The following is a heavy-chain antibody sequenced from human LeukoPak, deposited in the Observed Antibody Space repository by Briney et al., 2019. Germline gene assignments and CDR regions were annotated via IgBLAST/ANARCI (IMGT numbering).Heavy chain of an antibody. D-gene: IGHD5-12*01. CDR2: IGGSNGIT. Sequence: SGGSLRLSCAASRFTFNSYAMSWVRQAPGKGLEWVSVIGGSNGITFYVGSVKGRFTISRDSSKDTLYLQMNSLRAEDTAVYYCARNENSGWGYFDYWGQGTLVTVSS. J-gene: IGHJ4*02. CDR1: RFTFNSYA. V-gene: IGHV3-23*01. CDR3: ARNENSGWGYFDY.